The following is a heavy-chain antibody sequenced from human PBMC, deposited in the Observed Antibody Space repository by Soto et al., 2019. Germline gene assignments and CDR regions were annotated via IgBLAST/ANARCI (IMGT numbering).Heavy chain of an antibody. CDR2: INPNSCGT. CDR1: GYTFTGYY. CDR3: ARGHTAMASYYYYGMDV. D-gene: IGHD5-18*01. Sequence: QVQLVQSGAEVKKPGASVKVSCKASGYTFTGYYMHWVRQAPGQGLEWMGWINPNSCGTNYAQKFQGWVTRTRNTSISTAYMELSRLRSDDTAVYYCARGHTAMASYYYYGMDVWGQGTTVTVSS. V-gene: IGHV1-2*04. J-gene: IGHJ6*02.